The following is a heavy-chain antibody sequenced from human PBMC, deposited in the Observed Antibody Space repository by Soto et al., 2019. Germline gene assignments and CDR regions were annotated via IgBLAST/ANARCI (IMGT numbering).Heavy chain of an antibody. D-gene: IGHD2-15*01. CDR3: ARSGLLGYCSGGSCYFDY. V-gene: IGHV4-59*01. Sequence: PSETLSLTCTVSGGSISSYYWSWIRQPPGKGLEWIGYIYYSGSTNYNPSLKSRVTISVDTSKNQFSLKLSSVTAADTAVYYCARSGLLGYCSGGSCYFDYWGQGTLVTVSS. CDR1: GGSISSYY. J-gene: IGHJ4*02. CDR2: IYYSGST.